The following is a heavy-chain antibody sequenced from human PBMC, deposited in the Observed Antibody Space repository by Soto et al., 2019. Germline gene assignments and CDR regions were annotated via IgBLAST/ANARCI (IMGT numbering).Heavy chain of an antibody. D-gene: IGHD2-21*01. CDR3: TRVPISQGFFDY. CDR2: IRSKAQGGTA. V-gene: IGHV3-49*04. J-gene: IGHJ4*02. CDR1: GFTFGDYA. Sequence: GGSLRLSCTASGFTFGDYAMSWVRQAPGKGLEWVGFIRSKAQGGTAQYAASVKGRFIILRDDSKSIAYLQMNSLKTEDAAVYYCTRVPISQGFFDYWGQGTLVTVSS.